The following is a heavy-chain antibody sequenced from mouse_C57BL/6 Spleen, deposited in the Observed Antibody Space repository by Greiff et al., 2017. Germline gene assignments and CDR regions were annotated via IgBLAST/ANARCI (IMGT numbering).Heavy chain of an antibody. CDR3: ARDQGTAQALYAMDD. J-gene: IGHJ4*01. Sequence: EVQLQESGGGLVKPGGSLKLSCAASGFTFSSYAMSWVRQTPEKRLEWVATISDGGSYTYYPDNVKGRFTISRDNAKNNLYLQKSHLKSEDTAMYYCARDQGTAQALYAMDDWGQGTSVTVSS. CDR1: GFTFSSYA. CDR2: ISDGGSYT. D-gene: IGHD3-2*02. V-gene: IGHV5-4*01.